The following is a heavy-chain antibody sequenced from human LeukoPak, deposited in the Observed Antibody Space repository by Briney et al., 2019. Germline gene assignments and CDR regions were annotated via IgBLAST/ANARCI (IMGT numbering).Heavy chain of an antibody. CDR3: ARSTIFGVAHLGFDP. CDR2: INHSGST. CDR1: GGSFGGYC. D-gene: IGHD3-3*01. J-gene: IGHJ5*02. Sequence: PSETLSLTCAVYGGSFGGYCWSWIRQPPGKGLEWIGEINHSGSTNYNPSLKSRVTISVDTSKNQFSLKLSSVTAADTAVYYCARSTIFGVAHLGFDPWGQGTLVTVSS. V-gene: IGHV4-34*01.